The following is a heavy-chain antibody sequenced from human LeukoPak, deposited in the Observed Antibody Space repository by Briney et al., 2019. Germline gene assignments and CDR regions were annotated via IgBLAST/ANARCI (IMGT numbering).Heavy chain of an antibody. D-gene: IGHD2-15*01. J-gene: IGHJ4*02. CDR2: IRYDGSNK. CDR3: AKDRRRGYCSGGSCLRFDY. Sequence: PGGSLRLSCAASGFTFSSYGMHWVRQAPGEGLEWVAFIRYDGSNKYYADSVKGRFTISRDNSKNTLYLQMNSLRAEDTAVYYCAKDRRRGYCSGGSCLRFDYWGQGTLVTVSS. CDR1: GFTFSSYG. V-gene: IGHV3-30*02.